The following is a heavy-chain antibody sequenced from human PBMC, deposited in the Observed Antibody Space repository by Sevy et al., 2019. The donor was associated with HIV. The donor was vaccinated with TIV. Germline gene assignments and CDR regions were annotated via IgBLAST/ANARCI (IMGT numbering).Heavy chain of an antibody. CDR2: IFYSWST. CDR1: GGSAGNDDYY. J-gene: IGHJ4*02. CDR3: ARGVASSGAYKFDY. V-gene: IGHV4-30-4*01. Sequence: SETLSLTCTVSGGSAGNDDYYWSWIRQPPGKGLEWIGYIFYSWSTYYNPSLKSRGSISVETSKNHFSLRLRSVTAAATAVYYCARGVASSGAYKFDYWGPGTLVTVSS. D-gene: IGHD6-13*01.